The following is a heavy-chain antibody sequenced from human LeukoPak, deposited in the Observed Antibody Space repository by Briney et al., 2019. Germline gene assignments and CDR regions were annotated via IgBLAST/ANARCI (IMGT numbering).Heavy chain of an antibody. CDR3: ARSSVTWIQLWPVFDY. Sequence: GGSLRLSCAASGFTFSSYSMNWVRQAPGKGLEWVSSISSSSSYIYYADSVKGRFTISRDNAKNSLYLQMNSLRAEDTAVYYCARSSVTWIQLWPVFDYWGQGTLVTVSS. V-gene: IGHV3-21*01. J-gene: IGHJ4*02. CDR1: GFTFSSYS. CDR2: ISSSSSYI. D-gene: IGHD5-18*01.